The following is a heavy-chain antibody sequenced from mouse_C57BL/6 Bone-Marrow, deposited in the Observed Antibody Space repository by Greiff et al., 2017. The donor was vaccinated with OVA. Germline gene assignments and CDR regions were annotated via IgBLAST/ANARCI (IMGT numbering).Heavy chain of an antibody. CDR3: AIYGYPPWFAY. D-gene: IGHD2-2*01. CDR1: GYTFTSYW. Sequence: QVQLKQPGAELVKPGASVKVSCKASGYTFTSYWMHWVKQRPGQGLEWIGRIHPSDSDTNYNQKFKGKATLTVDKSSSTAYMQLSSLTSEDSAVYYCAIYGYPPWFAYWGQGTLVTVSA. V-gene: IGHV1-74*01. CDR2: IHPSDSDT. J-gene: IGHJ3*01.